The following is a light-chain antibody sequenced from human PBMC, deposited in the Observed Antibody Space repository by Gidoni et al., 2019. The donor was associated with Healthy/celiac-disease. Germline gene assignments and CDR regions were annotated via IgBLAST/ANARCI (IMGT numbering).Light chain of an antibody. CDR2: CAS. CDR1: QCVSSN. J-gene: IGKJ2*04. Sequence: IVMTQSPATLSVSPGASATLPCRASQCVSSNLAWYQQRTGQSPRLLFHCASTSATDIPARFSGSGSGTEFTLIIISLQSEDFAVYYCQQHYNCHPCSFGQGTKLEIK. CDR3: QQHYNCHPCS. V-gene: IGKV3-15*01.